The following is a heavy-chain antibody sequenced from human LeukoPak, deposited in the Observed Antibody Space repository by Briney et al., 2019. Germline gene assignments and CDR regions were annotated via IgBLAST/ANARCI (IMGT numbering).Heavy chain of an antibody. CDR1: GGSISSSSHY. CDR2: IYYSGST. CDR3: ARLRGYYFDS. Sequence: SETLSLTCTVAGGSISSSSHYWGWIRQPQGKGLEWIGAIYYSGSTYYNPSLKSRLTISVDTSRDQFSLKLSSVTAADTAVYYCARLRGYYFDSWGQGTLVTVSS. D-gene: IGHD5-12*01. J-gene: IGHJ4*02. V-gene: IGHV4-39*01.